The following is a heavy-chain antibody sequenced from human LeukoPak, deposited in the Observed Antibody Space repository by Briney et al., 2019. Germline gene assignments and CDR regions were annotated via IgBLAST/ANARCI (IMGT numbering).Heavy chain of an antibody. CDR2: IYYTGST. D-gene: IGHD3-22*01. CDR3: ARFDSSGYYFDY. V-gene: IGHV4-31*03. J-gene: IGHJ4*02. Sequence: TSETLSLTCTVSGDSISSGGYFWSWIRQHPGKGLEWIGYIYYTGSTYYNPSLKSRVTISVDTSKNQFSLKLSSVTAADTAVYYCARFDSSGYYFDYWGQGTLVTVSS. CDR1: GDSISSGGYF.